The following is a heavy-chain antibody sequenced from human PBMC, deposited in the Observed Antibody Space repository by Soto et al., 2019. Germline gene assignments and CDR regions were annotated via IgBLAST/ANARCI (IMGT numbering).Heavy chain of an antibody. CDR3: ARAYGSGYMDV. V-gene: IGHV4-59*12. Sequence: PSETLSVTCTVAGGSISSYCWSWIRQPPGKGLEWIGYIYYSGSTNYNPSLKSRVTISVDTSKNQFSLKLSSVTAADTAVYYCARAYGSGYMDVWGQGTTVTVSS. CDR1: GGSISSYC. D-gene: IGHD3-10*01. J-gene: IGHJ6*02. CDR2: IYYSGST.